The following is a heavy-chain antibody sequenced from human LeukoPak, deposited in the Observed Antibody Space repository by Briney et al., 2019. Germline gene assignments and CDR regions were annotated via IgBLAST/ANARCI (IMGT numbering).Heavy chain of an antibody. CDR1: GFTFSSYA. J-gene: IGHJ6*02. Sequence: GGSLRLSCAASGFTFSSYAMSWGRQAPGKGLEWVSAISGSGGSTYYADSVKGRFTISRDNSKNTLYLQMNSLRAEDTAVYYCANPPYYDFWSGYFIPDYYYYGMDVWGQGTTVTVSS. CDR3: ANPPYYDFWSGYFIPDYYYYGMDV. CDR2: ISGSGGST. V-gene: IGHV3-23*01. D-gene: IGHD3-3*01.